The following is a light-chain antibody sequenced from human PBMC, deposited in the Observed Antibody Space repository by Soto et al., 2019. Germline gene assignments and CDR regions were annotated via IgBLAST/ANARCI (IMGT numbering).Light chain of an antibody. CDR1: QGISSY. CDR3: RQYYSYPYT. V-gene: IGKV1-8*01. CDR2: AAS. J-gene: IGKJ2*01. Sequence: AIRMTQSPSSFSASTGGRVTITCRASQGISSYLAWYQQKPGKAPKLLIYAASTFQRGVPSRFSGSESGTDCTLTISCLQSEDFATYDCRQYYSYPYTFGQGIKLEIK.